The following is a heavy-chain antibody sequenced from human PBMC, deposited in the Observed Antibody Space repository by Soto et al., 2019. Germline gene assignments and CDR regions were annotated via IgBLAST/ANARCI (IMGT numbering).Heavy chain of an antibody. CDR3: ASEGTAFGVVIAGLDV. D-gene: IGHD3-3*01. Sequence: PGGSLRLSCAASGFAFSSYTMNWVRQAPGKGLEWVSSISSRSSYIYYADSMKGRFTISRDNAKNSLHLQMNSLRAEDTAVYYCASEGTAFGVVIAGLDVWGQGTPVTVYS. V-gene: IGHV3-21*03. CDR1: GFAFSSYT. CDR2: ISSRSSYI. J-gene: IGHJ6*02.